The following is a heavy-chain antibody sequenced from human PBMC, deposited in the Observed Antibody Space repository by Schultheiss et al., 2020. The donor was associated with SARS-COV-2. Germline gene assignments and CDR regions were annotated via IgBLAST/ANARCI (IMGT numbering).Heavy chain of an antibody. CDR2: IKQDGSVR. D-gene: IGHD3-16*01. CDR3: VKEGEEMGTS. CDR1: GFTFSTYA. Sequence: GGSLRLSCAASGFTFSTYAMHWVRQAPGKGLQWVANIKQDGSVRHYADSVRGRFIISRDNAKNSLDLQMNSLRVDDTAVYYCVKEGEEMGTSWGQGTLVTVSS. V-gene: IGHV3-7*03. J-gene: IGHJ4*02.